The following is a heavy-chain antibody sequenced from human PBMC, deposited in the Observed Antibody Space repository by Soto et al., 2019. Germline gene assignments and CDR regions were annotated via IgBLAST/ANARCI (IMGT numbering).Heavy chain of an antibody. J-gene: IGHJ6*02. CDR2: ISGSGGST. CDR1: GFTFCIYA. D-gene: IGHD3-3*01. Sequence: PGGCLRLSCAASGFTFCIYAVSWVRQAQGKGLEWVSAISGSGGSTYYADSVKGRFTISRDNSKNTLYLQMNSLRAEDTAVYYCAKYLVTIFGVVAAYYGMDVWGQGTTVTVSS. V-gene: IGHV3-23*01. CDR3: AKYLVTIFGVVAAYYGMDV.